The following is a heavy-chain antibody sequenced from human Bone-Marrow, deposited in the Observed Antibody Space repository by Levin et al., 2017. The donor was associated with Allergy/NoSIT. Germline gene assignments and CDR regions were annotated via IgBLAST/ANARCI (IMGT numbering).Heavy chain of an antibody. CDR2: INHSGST. V-gene: IGHV4-34*01. CDR3: ARARLGDILTGYSLDY. D-gene: IGHD3-9*01. CDR1: GGSFSGYY. J-gene: IGHJ4*02. Sequence: GSLRLSCAVYGGSFSGYYWSWIRQPPGKGLEWIGEINHSGSTNYNPSLKSRVTISVDTSKNQFSLKLSSVTAADTAVYYCARARLGDILTGYSLDYWGQETLVTVSS.